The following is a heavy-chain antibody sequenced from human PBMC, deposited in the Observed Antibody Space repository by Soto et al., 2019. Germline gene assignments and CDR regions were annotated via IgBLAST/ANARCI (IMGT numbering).Heavy chain of an antibody. CDR2: IYYSGST. V-gene: IGHV4-4*08. CDR3: ARDGYNYYYYGMDV. D-gene: IGHD5-12*01. J-gene: IGHJ6*02. Sequence: SETLSLTCTVSGGSISSYYWSLIRQHPGKGLEWIGNIYYSGSTYYNPSLKGRVTISVDTSKNQFSLKLSSVTAADTAVYYCARDGYNYYYYGMDVWGQGTTVTVSS. CDR1: GGSISSYY.